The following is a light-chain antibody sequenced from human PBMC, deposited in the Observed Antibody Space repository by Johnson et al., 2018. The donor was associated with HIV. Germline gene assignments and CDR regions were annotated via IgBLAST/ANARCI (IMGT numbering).Light chain of an antibody. J-gene: IGLJ1*01. CDR1: NSNIGNNY. CDR3: GTWDSSLSGGLYV. Sequence: QFVLTQPPSVSAAPGQKVTISCSGNNSNIGNNYVSWYQHLPGTAPKLLIYDNNKRPSGIPDRFSASKSGTSATLGITGLQTEDEADYYCGTWDSSLSGGLYVFGTGTRVTVL. V-gene: IGLV1-51*01. CDR2: DNN.